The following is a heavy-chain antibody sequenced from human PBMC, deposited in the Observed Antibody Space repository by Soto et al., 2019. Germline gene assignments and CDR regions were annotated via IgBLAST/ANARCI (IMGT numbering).Heavy chain of an antibody. D-gene: IGHD5-18*01. CDR2: ISYDGGNK. J-gene: IGHJ6*02. V-gene: IGHV3-30*18. Sequence: QVQLVESGGGVVQPGRSLRLSCAASGFTFSSYGMHWVRQAPGKGLEWVAVISYDGGNKYYADSVKGRFTISRDNSKNTLYVQMDSLRAEDTAVYYCAKDRKDATMFRGGLFYYYYGMDVWGLGITVTVSS. CDR3: AKDRKDATMFRGGLFYYYYGMDV. CDR1: GFTFSSYG.